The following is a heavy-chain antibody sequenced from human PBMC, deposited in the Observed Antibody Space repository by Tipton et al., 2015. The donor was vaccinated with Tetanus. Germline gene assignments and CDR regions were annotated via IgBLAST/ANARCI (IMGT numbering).Heavy chain of an antibody. V-gene: IGHV1-69*15. CDR3: ARGHSPLYNWNFGYFDL. Sequence: QSGAEVKKPGSSVKVSCKASGGGVSKFAISWLRQAPGQGFELMGTIIPALSTTTYEQKFRGRITITADGSTSTAYMELSSLTSDDTAMYFCARGHSPLYNWNFGYFDLWGQGTLVTVSS. CDR2: IIPALSTT. D-gene: IGHD1-7*01. J-gene: IGHJ4*02. CDR1: GGGVSKFA.